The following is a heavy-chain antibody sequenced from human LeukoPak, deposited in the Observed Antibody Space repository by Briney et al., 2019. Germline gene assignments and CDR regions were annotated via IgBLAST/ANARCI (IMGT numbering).Heavy chain of an antibody. J-gene: IGHJ3*02. CDR3: ANPPTLGYCSSTSCYTEGDAFDI. D-gene: IGHD2-2*02. CDR1: GFTFSSYA. Sequence: GGSLRLSCAASGFTFSSYAMSWVRQAPGKGLEWVSAISGSGGSTYYADSVKGRFTISRDNSKNTLYLQMNSLRAEDTAVSYCANPPTLGYCSSTSCYTEGDAFDIWGQGTMVTVSS. V-gene: IGHV3-23*01. CDR2: ISGSGGST.